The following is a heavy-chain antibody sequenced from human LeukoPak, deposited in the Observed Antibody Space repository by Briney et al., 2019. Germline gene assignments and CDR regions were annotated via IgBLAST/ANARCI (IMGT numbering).Heavy chain of an antibody. CDR2: IYTSGTT. V-gene: IGHV4-4*07. CDR3: ARLSTVTTSFDY. CDR1: GGSLSSYY. Sequence: SGTLSLTRTVSGGSLSSYYWSWIRQPAGKGREWVGRIYTSGTTHYNPSLKSRVTMSVDTSKNQFSLKLSSVTAADTAVYYCARLSTVTTSFDYWGQGTLVTVSS. J-gene: IGHJ4*02. D-gene: IGHD4-17*01.